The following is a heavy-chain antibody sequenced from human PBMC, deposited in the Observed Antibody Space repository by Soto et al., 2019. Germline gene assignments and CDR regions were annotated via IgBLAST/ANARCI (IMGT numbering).Heavy chain of an antibody. V-gene: IGHV3-23*01. CDR1: GFTFSSYA. Sequence: GSLGLSCAASGFTFSSYAMSWVRQAPGKGLEWVSAISGSGGSTYYADSVKGRFTISRDNSKNTLYLQMNSLRAEDTAVYYCAKSPAYCSGGSCYYFDYWGQGTLVTVSS. CDR2: ISGSGGST. J-gene: IGHJ4*02. D-gene: IGHD2-15*01. CDR3: AKSPAYCSGGSCYYFDY.